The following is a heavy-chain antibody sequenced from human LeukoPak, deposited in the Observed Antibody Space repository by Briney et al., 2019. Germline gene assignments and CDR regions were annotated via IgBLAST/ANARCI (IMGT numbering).Heavy chain of an antibody. CDR1: GFTFRDFW. CDR3: ARSRYSTSSGGFDY. D-gene: IGHD6-6*01. CDR2: INSDGSNI. J-gene: IGHJ4*02. V-gene: IGHV3-74*01. Sequence: GGSLRLSCAASGFTFRDFWMHWVRQAPGKGLVWASRINSDGSNITYADSVKGRFTISRDNAKNTLYLQMNSLRGEDTAVYYCARSRYSTSSGGFDYWGQGILVTVSS.